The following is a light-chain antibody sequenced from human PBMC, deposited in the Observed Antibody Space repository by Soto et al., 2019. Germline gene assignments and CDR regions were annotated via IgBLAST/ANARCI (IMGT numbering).Light chain of an antibody. Sequence: DIQMTQSPSSLSASVGDRVTITCRASQSIRSYLNWYQQKPAKAPELLIYEATSLQSGVPSRFSGSGSGTDFTLTISSLQPEDFATYYCQQLYTIPFTFCPGTKVDIK. CDR3: QQLYTIPFT. CDR2: EAT. V-gene: IGKV1-39*01. CDR1: QSIRSY. J-gene: IGKJ3*01.